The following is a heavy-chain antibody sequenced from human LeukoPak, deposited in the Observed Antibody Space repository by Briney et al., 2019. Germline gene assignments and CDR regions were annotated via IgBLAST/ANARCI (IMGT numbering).Heavy chain of an antibody. V-gene: IGHV3-66*02. Sequence: GGSLRLSCAASGFTVSSNYMSWVRQAPGKGLEWVSVIYSGGSTYYADSVKGRFTISRDNSKNTLYLQMNSLRAEDTAVYYCARVRIVMATISLYYYMDVWGKGTTVTVSS. CDR2: IYSGGST. CDR3: ARVRIVMATISLYYYMDV. CDR1: GFTVSSNY. J-gene: IGHJ6*03. D-gene: IGHD5-24*01.